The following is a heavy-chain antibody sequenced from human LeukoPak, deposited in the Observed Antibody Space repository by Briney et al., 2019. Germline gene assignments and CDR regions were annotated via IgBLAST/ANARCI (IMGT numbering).Heavy chain of an antibody. D-gene: IGHD3-3*01. V-gene: IGHV4-4*07. CDR1: GGSISSYY. J-gene: IGHJ4*02. CDR2: IYTTGNT. Sequence: SETLSLTCNVSGGSISSYYWSWIRQPAGKGREWIGRIYTTGNTDYNPSLKSRVTMSVDTSKNQFSLNLSSVTAADTAVYYCARDARGWSGFDYWGQGTLVTVSS. CDR3: ARDARGWSGFDY.